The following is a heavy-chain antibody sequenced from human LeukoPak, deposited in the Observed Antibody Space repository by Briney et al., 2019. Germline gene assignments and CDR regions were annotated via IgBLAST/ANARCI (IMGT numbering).Heavy chain of an antibody. J-gene: IGHJ4*02. V-gene: IGHV3-30*02. CDR2: VRYDGSNT. CDR1: GFTFSSYG. Sequence: PGGSLRLSCAASGFTFSSYGMHWVRQAPGKGLEWVAFVRYDGSNTYYADSVKGRFTISRDNSKNTLDLQMNSLRAEDTAVYYCAKDRSGNFDYWGQGTLVTVSS. D-gene: IGHD3-3*01. CDR3: AKDRSGNFDY.